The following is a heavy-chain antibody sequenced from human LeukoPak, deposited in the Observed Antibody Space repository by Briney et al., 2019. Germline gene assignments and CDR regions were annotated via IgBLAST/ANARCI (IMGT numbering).Heavy chain of an antibody. J-gene: IGHJ4*02. CDR2: VSGSGGST. V-gene: IGHV3-23*01. CDR1: GFTFSSYA. Sequence: GGSLRLSCAASGFTFSSYAMSWVRQAPGKGLEWVSAVSGSGGSTYYADSVKGRFTIPRDNSKNTLYLQMNSLRAEDTAVYYCANWGFGGAKTDYWGQGTLVTVSS. CDR3: ANWGFGGAKTDY. D-gene: IGHD3-10*01.